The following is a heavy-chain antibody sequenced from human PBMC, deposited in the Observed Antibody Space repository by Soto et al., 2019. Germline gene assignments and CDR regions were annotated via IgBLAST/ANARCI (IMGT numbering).Heavy chain of an antibody. V-gene: IGHV3-30-3*01. CDR3: ARGPSSLTRFDY. CDR2: ISFDGSNK. J-gene: IGHJ4*02. Sequence: PPGGSLRLSCAASGFTFSSYAMKWVRQAPGKGLEWVAVISFDGSNKYYADSVKGRFTISRDNSKNTLYLQMNSLRAEDTAVYSCARGPSSLTRFDYWGQGTLVTVSS. CDR1: GFTFSSYA. D-gene: IGHD2-2*01.